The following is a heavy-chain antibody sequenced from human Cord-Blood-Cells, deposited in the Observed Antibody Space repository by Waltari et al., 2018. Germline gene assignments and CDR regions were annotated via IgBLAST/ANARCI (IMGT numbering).Heavy chain of an antibody. V-gene: IGHV3-30-3*01. Sequence: QVQLVESGGGVVQPGRSLRLSCAASGFTFSSYAMHWVPQAPGKGLEWVAVISYDGSNKYYADSVKGRFTISRDNSKNTLYLQMNSLRAEDTAVYYCARDSYYDSSGYYYGWFDPWGQGTLVTVSS. CDR2: ISYDGSNK. CDR3: ARDSYYDSSGYYYGWFDP. D-gene: IGHD3-22*01. CDR1: GFTFSSYA. J-gene: IGHJ5*02.